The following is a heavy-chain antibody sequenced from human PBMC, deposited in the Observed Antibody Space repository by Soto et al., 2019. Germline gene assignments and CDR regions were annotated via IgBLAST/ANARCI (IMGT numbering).Heavy chain of an antibody. CDR3: ARDENDHCGGGSGYSGPRAGIDS. V-gene: IGHV1-3*01. J-gene: IGHJ4*02. Sequence: QVQLVQSGAEVKKPGASVKVSCKASGYTFTSYAMHWVRQAPGQRLEWMGWINAGNGNTKYSQKFQGRVTITRDTSGSTAYMERSRLRSEDTAVYYCARDENDHCGGGSGYSGPRAGIDSWVQGTLVPVSP. D-gene: IGHD2-15*01. CDR1: GYTFTSYA. CDR2: INAGNGNT.